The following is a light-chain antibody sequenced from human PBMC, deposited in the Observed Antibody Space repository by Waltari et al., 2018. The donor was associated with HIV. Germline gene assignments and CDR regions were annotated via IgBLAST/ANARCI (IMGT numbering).Light chain of an antibody. J-gene: IGLJ2*01. CDR3: CSYVSNVI. Sequence: QSALTQPASVSGSPGQSITISCTRTSSDVATYKLVSWYQQPPGKAPKLMIYEVSKRPSGVSDRFSGSKSGDTASLTISGLQAEDEADYYCCSYVSNVIFGGGTKLTVL. CDR1: SSDVATYKL. V-gene: IGLV2-23*02. CDR2: EVS.